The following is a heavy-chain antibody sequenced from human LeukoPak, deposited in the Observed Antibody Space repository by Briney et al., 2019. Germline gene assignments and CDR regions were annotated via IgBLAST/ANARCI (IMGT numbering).Heavy chain of an antibody. D-gene: IGHD3-10*01. J-gene: IGHJ4*02. CDR1: GFTFSSYS. V-gene: IGHV3-21*01. CDR3: ARERARRGEVSVDY. Sequence: PGGSLRLSCAASGFTFSSYSMNWVRQAPGKGLEWVSSISSSSSYIYYADTVKGRFTISRGNAKNSLYLQMNSLRAEDTAVYYCARERARRGEVSVDYWGQGTLVTVSS. CDR2: ISSSSSYI.